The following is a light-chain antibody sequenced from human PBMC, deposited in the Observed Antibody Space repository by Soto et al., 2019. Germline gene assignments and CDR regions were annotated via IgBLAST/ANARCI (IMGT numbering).Light chain of an antibody. Sequence: QSALTQPASVSGSPGQSITISCTGTSSDVGGYNYVSWYQQHPGKAPKLMIYEVSNRPSGVSNRFSGSKSGNTASLTISVLQAEDEADYYCSSYTSSSIVVFGGGTQLTVL. CDR2: EVS. V-gene: IGLV2-14*01. CDR1: SSDVGGYNY. J-gene: IGLJ2*01. CDR3: SSYTSSSIVV.